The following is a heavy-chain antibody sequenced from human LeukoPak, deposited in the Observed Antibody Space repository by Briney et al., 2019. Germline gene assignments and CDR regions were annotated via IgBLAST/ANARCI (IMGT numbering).Heavy chain of an antibody. CDR3: ARDQASIAAAGSPSWFDP. V-gene: IGHV1-2*02. J-gene: IGHJ5*02. CDR1: GYTFTGYY. CDR2: INPNSGGT. D-gene: IGHD6-13*01. Sequence: ASVKVSCKASGYTFTGYYMHWVRQAPGQGLEWMGWINPNSGGTNYAQKFQGRVTMTRDTSISTAYLELSRLRSDDTAVYYCARDQASIAAAGSPSWFDPWGQGTLVTVSS.